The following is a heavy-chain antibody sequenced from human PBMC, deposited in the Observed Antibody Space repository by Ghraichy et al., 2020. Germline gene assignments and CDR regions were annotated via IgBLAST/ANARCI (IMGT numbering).Heavy chain of an antibody. CDR3: ASTPVRYDYRAYYYYGMDV. CDR1: GYTFTSYD. Sequence: ASVKVSCKASGYTFTSYDINWVRQATGQGLEWMGWMNPNSGNTGYTQKFQGRVTMTRNTSISTAYMELSSLRSEDTAVYYCASTPVRYDYRAYYYYGMDVWGQGTTVTVSS. D-gene: IGHD4-11*01. V-gene: IGHV1-8*01. J-gene: IGHJ6*02. CDR2: MNPNSGNT.